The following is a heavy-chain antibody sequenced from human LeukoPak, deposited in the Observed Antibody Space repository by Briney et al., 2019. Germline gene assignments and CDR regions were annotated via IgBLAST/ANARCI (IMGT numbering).Heavy chain of an antibody. CDR3: GREWSGGMDV. D-gene: IGHD3-3*01. CDR1: GYTFTSYY. J-gene: IGHJ6*02. V-gene: IGHV1-46*01. CDR2: INPSDSST. Sequence: ASVKVSCKASGYTFTSYYMHWVRQAPGQGLEWMGIINPSDSSTTYAQKFQGRVTMTTDTSTSMAYMELRSLRSDDTAVYYCGREWSGGMDVWGQGTTVTVSS.